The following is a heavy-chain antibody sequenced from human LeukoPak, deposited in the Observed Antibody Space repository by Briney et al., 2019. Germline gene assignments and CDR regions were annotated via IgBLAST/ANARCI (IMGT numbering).Heavy chain of an antibody. CDR2: IGRSGDRTT. J-gene: IGHJ4*02. CDR3: ARSPYGYFDY. Sequence: GGSLRLSCAASGFTFSIYSLNWVRQAPGKGLEWVAYIGRSGDRTTKYADSVKGRFTISRDNAENSLFLRMNSLRAEDTAVYYCARSPYGYFDYWGQGTLVTVSS. D-gene: IGHD4-17*01. V-gene: IGHV3-48*04. CDR1: GFTFSIYS.